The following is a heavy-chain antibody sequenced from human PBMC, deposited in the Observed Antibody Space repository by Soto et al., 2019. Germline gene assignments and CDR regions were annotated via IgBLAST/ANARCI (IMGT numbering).Heavy chain of an antibody. V-gene: IGHV3-9*01. CDR3: AKGSLMVRGVIILDYFDY. J-gene: IGHJ4*02. CDR1: GFTFDDYA. Sequence: PGGSLRLSCAASGFTFDDYAMHWVRQAPGKGLEWVSGISWYSGSIGYADSVKGRFTISRDNAKNSLYLQMNSLRAEDTALYYCAKGSLMVRGVIILDYFDYWGQGTLVTVSS. CDR2: ISWYSGSI. D-gene: IGHD3-10*01.